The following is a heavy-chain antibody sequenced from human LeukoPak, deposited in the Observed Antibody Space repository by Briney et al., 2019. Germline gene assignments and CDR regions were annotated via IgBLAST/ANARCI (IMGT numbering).Heavy chain of an antibody. V-gene: IGHV3-23*01. Sequence: GGSLRLSCAASGFTFSSYAMSWDRQAPGKGLEWVSAISGSGGSTYYADSVKGRFTISRDHSKNTLYLQMNSLRAEDTAVYYCAKDRSYDSSGYPPPFDYWGQGTLVTVSS. J-gene: IGHJ4*02. CDR3: AKDRSYDSSGYPPPFDY. D-gene: IGHD3-22*01. CDR1: GFTFSSYA. CDR2: ISGSGGST.